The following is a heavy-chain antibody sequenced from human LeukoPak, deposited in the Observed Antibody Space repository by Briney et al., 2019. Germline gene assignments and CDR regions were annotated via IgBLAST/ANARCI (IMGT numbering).Heavy chain of an antibody. V-gene: IGHV1-8*02. D-gene: IGHD1-14*01. J-gene: IGHJ4*02. CDR2: MNPNSGNT. CDR3: ARPETRIRGSPPGY. Sequence: GASVKVSCKASGYTFTSYDINWVRQATGQGLEWMGWMNPNSGNTSYAQKFQGRVTMTRDTSTSTVYMELSSLRSEDTAVYYCARPETRIRGSPPGYWGQGTLVTVSS. CDR1: GYTFTSYD.